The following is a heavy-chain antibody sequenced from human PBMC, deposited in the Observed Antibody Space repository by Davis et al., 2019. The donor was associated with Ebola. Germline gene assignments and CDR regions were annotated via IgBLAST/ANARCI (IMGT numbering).Heavy chain of an antibody. V-gene: IGHV1-69*13. D-gene: IGHD4-17*01. Sequence: AASVKVSCKASGGTFSSYAISWVRQAPGQGLEWMGGIIPIFGTANYAQKFQGRVTITADESTSTAYMELSSLRSEDTAVYYCAREVSWCGDYGWFDPWGQGTLVTVSS. CDR1: GGTFSSYA. J-gene: IGHJ5*02. CDR2: IIPIFGTA. CDR3: AREVSWCGDYGWFDP.